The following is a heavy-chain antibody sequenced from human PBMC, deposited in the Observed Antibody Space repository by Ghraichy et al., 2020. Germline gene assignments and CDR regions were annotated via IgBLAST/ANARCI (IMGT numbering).Heavy chain of an antibody. V-gene: IGHV4-59*01. CDR3: ARDGLSSRYDFWSGYYNWYFDL. CDR2: IYYSGST. D-gene: IGHD3-3*01. J-gene: IGHJ2*01. CDR1: GGSISSYY. Sequence: SETLSLTCTVSGGSISSYYWSWIRQPPGKGLEWIGYIYYSGSTNYNPSLKSRVTISVDTSKNQFSLKLSSVTAADTAVYYCARDGLSSRYDFWSGYYNWYFDLWGRGTLVTVSS.